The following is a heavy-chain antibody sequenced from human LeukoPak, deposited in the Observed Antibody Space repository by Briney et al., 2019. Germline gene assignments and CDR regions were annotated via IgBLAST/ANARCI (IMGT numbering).Heavy chain of an antibody. CDR3: ARDLYGDYSFDY. Sequence: PGGSLRLSCTASGFTFSSYNMNWVRQAPGKGLEWVSYISGSTSNIKYADSVMGRFTISRDNAKNSLYLQMNSLRDEDTAVYYCARDLYGDYSFDYWGQGTLVTVSS. V-gene: IGHV3-48*02. D-gene: IGHD4-17*01. CDR1: GFTFSSYN. J-gene: IGHJ4*02. CDR2: ISGSTSNI.